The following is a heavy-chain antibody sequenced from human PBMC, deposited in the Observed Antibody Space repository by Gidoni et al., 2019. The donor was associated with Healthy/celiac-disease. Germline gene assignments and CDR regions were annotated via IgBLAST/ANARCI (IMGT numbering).Heavy chain of an antibody. J-gene: IGHJ6*02. V-gene: IGHV4-34*01. D-gene: IGHD2-8*01. Sequence: QVQLQQWGAGLLKPSETLSLTCAVYGGSFSGYYWSWIRQPPWKGLELIGEINHSGSTNSNPSLTSRVTVSVDTSKNQFSLKLSSVTAAATAVYYCARGGCSYYYGKDIWGQGTTVTVSS. CDR3: ARGGCSYYYGKDI. CDR1: GGSFSGYY. CDR2: INHSGST.